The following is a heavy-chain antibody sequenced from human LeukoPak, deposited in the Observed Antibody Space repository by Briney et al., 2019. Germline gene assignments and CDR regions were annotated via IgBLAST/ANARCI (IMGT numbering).Heavy chain of an antibody. D-gene: IGHD2-2*01. Sequence: PGGSLRLSCAASGFTFSSYAMSWVRQAPGKGLEWVSAISGSGGSTYYADSVKGRFTISRDNSKNTLYLQMNSLRAEDTAVYYCAKDRIVVVPAAMGILFDYWGQGTLVTVSS. V-gene: IGHV3-23*01. CDR1: GFTFSSYA. J-gene: IGHJ4*02. CDR2: ISGSGGST. CDR3: AKDRIVVVPAAMGILFDY.